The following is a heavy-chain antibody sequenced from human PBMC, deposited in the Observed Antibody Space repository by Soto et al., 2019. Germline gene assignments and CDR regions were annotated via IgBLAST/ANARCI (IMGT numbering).Heavy chain of an antibody. V-gene: IGHV1-69*13. CDR3: ARGGSPYVWFNEF. CDR2: IIPVFGTT. CDR1: GGLFSSFA. J-gene: IGHJ4*02. Sequence: SVKVSCKDSGGLFSSFAISRVRQAPGQGLEWLGGIIPVFGTTNYAEKFQGRVTITADESTNTAYMELSSLRSGDTAMYYCARGGSPYVWFNEFWGQGTLVTVSS. D-gene: IGHD3-16*01.